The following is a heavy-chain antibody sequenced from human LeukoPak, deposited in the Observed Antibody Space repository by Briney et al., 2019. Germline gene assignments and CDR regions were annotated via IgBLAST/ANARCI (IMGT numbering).Heavy chain of an antibody. V-gene: IGHV1-69*06. D-gene: IGHD3-10*01. Sequence: VKVSCKASGGTFSSYAISWVRQAPGQGLECMGGIIPIFGTANSAQKFQGRVTITADKSTSTAYMELSSLRSEDPAVYSCATGMVRGRGDYWGQETLVTVSS. CDR3: ATGMVRGRGDY. CDR2: IIPIFGTA. J-gene: IGHJ4*02. CDR1: GGTFSSYA.